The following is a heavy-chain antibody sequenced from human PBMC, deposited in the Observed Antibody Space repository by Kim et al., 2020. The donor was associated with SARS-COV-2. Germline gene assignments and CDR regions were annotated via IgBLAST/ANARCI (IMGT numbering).Heavy chain of an antibody. CDR1: GDSVSSTSAA. Sequence: SQTLSLTCAISGDSVSSTSAAWNWIRQSPSRGLEWLGRTYYRSKWYNDYAVSVKSRITINPDTSKNQFSLQLNSVTPEDTAVYYCAREAVVFWNSAPDWYFDLWGRGTLVTVSS. CDR3: AREAVVFWNSAPDWYFDL. D-gene: IGHD1-7*01. V-gene: IGHV6-1*01. J-gene: IGHJ2*01. CDR2: TYYRSKWYN.